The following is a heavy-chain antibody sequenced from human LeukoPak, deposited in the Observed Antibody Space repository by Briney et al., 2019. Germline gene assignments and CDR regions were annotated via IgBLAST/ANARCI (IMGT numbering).Heavy chain of an antibody. CDR1: GFTFSSYW. Sequence: PGGSLRLSCAASGFTFSSYWMSWVRQAPGKGLEWVANIKQDGSEKYYVDSVKGRFTISRDNGKNSLYLQMNSLRAEDTAVYYCASHENDYYDSSGYYYWGQGTLVTVSS. CDR2: IKQDGSEK. J-gene: IGHJ4*02. CDR3: ASHENDYYDSSGYYY. D-gene: IGHD3-22*01. V-gene: IGHV3-7*01.